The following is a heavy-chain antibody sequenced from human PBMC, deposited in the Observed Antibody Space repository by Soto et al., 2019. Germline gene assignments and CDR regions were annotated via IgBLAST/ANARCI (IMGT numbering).Heavy chain of an antibody. D-gene: IGHD2-2*01. V-gene: IGHV1-18*01. Sequence: QVQLVQSGPEMKKPGASVKVSCKGFGYSFMKYGINWVRQAPGQGLEWVGWISPYSGYTHSAQKFHGRLTLTTDTAASTAYMELRILRSADTALYYCAREASVLIPAAQPSRFDSWRQGTLVTVSS. J-gene: IGHJ4*02. CDR3: AREASVLIPAAQPSRFDS. CDR1: GYSFMKYG. CDR2: ISPYSGYT.